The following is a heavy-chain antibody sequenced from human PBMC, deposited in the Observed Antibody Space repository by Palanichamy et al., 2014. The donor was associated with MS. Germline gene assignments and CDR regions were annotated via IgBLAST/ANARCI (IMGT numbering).Heavy chain of an antibody. Sequence: VQSGAEVKKPGASVKVSCKASGYAFTSYGISWVRQAPGQGLEWMGWISAYNGNTNYAQKLQGRVTMTTDTSTSTAYMELRSLRSDDTAVYYCARVPGDQITIFGVPYSYYYYYGMDVWGQGTTVTVSS. CDR2: ISAYNGNT. D-gene: IGHD3-3*01. CDR3: ARVPGDQITIFGVPYSYYYYYGMDV. CDR1: GYAFTSYG. V-gene: IGHV1-18*01. J-gene: IGHJ6*02.